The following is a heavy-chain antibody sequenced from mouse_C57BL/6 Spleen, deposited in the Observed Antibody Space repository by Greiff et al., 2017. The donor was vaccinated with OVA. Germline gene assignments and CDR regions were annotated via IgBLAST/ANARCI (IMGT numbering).Heavy chain of an antibody. D-gene: IGHD2-3*01. CDR3: ARGDDGYPHAMDY. V-gene: IGHV1-39*01. Sequence: EVKLMESGPELVKPGASVKISCKASGYSFTDYNMNWVKQSNGKSLEWIGVINPNYGTTSYNQKFKGKATLTVDQSSSTAYMQLNSLTSEDSAVYYCARGDDGYPHAMDYWGQGTSVTVSS. CDR2: INPNYGTT. CDR1: GYSFTDYN. J-gene: IGHJ4*01.